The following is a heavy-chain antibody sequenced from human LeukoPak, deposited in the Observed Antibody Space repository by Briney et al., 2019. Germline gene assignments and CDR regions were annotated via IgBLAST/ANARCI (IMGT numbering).Heavy chain of an antibody. CDR3: AELGITMIGGV. D-gene: IGHD3-10*02. CDR1: GITFTSYG. J-gene: IGHJ6*04. V-gene: IGHV3-23*01. Sequence: GGSLRLSCVASGITFTSYGMSWVRQAPGKGLEWVSGISGSGGSTYYADSVKGRFTISRDNSKNTVYLQMNSLRAEDTAVYYCAELGITMIGGVWGKGTTVTISS. CDR2: ISGSGGST.